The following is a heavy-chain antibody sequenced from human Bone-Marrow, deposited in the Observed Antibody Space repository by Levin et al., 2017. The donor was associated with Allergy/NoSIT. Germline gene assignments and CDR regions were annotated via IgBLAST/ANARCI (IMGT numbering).Heavy chain of an antibody. CDR1: GFTFSNAW. CDR3: AYYFDSSGYSDRVLDY. Sequence: ETLSLTCAASGFTFSNAWMSWVRQAPGKGLEWVGRIRSKVDGGTTDYAAPVKGRFTISRDDSKNTLYLQMNSLKTEDTAVYYCAYYFDSSGYSDRVLDYWGQGTLVTVSS. D-gene: IGHD3-22*01. CDR2: IRSKVDGGTT. V-gene: IGHV3-15*01. J-gene: IGHJ4*02.